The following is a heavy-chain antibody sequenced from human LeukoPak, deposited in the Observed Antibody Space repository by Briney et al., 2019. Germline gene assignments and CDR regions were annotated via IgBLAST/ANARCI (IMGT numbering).Heavy chain of an antibody. CDR1: GFTFSSYS. CDR3: ARVRGSYLDY. CDR2: ISSSSSYI. Sequence: GGSLRLSCAASGFTFSSYSMNWVRQAPGKGLEWVSSISSSSSYIYYADSVKGRFTISRDNVKNSLYLQMNSLRAEDTAVYYCARVRGSYLDYWGQGTLVTVSS. J-gene: IGHJ4*02. D-gene: IGHD3-16*02. V-gene: IGHV3-21*01.